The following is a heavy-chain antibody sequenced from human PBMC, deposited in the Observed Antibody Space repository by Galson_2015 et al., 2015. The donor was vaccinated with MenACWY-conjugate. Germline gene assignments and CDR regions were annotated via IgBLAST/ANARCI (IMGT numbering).Heavy chain of an antibody. CDR3: ARWAAVAPFDY. CDR1: GFTFSTYW. D-gene: IGHD6-13*01. V-gene: IGHV3-7*03. CDR2: IKQERSDK. Sequence: SLRLSCAASGFTFSTYWMSWVRQAPGKGLEWVANIKQERSDKHYGDSVKGRFTISNDNARNTLYLQMNSLRAEDTAVYYCARWAAVAPFDYWGQGTLVTVSS. J-gene: IGHJ4*02.